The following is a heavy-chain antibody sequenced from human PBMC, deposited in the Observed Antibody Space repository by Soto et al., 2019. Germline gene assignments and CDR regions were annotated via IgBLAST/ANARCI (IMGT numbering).Heavy chain of an antibody. J-gene: IGHJ4*02. Sequence: EVQLVESGGGLVQPVRSLRLSCAASGFTFDDYAMHWVRRVPGKGLEWVSSISWNSNIIGYADSVKGRFTISRDNAKNSLYLQMNSLRPEDTALYYCAKGGPDGFCSGGRCYFDYCGQGTLVTVSS. CDR3: AKGGPDGFCSGGRCYFDY. V-gene: IGHV3-9*01. D-gene: IGHD2-15*01. CDR1: GFTFDDYA. CDR2: ISWNSNII.